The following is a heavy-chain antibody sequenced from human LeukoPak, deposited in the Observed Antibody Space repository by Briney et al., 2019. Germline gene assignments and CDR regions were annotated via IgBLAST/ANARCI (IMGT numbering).Heavy chain of an antibody. CDR3: ARDIGGSYTAIDY. D-gene: IGHD1-26*01. J-gene: IGHJ4*02. V-gene: IGHV3-48*04. Sequence: GGSLRLSCAASGFTFSTYSMNWVRQAPGEGLEWVSFISRSSSIINYVDSVRGRFTISRDNAKNSLYLQMNSLRAEDTAVYYCARDIGGSYTAIDYWGQGTLVTVSS. CDR2: ISRSSSII. CDR1: GFTFSTYS.